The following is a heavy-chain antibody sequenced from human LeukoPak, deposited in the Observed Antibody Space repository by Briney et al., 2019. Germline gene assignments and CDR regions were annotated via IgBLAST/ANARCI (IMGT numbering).Heavy chain of an antibody. D-gene: IGHD2-15*01. V-gene: IGHV4-31*03. J-gene: IGHJ5*02. CDR1: GGSISSGGYY. CDR3: ARVDRAAPTGGLVDP. Sequence: SQTLSLTCTVSGGSISSGGYYWSWIRQPPGKGLEWIGYIYYSGSTYYNPSLKSRVTISVDTSKNQFSLKLSSVTAADTAVYYCARVDRAAPTGGLVDPWGQGTLVTVSS. CDR2: IYYSGST.